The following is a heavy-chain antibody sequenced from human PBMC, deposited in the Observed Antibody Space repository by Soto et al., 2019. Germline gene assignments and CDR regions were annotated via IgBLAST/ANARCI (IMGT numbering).Heavy chain of an antibody. V-gene: IGHV1-18*01. CDR3: ARAPRSTMVRGVIDY. Sequence: QVQLVQSGAEVKKPGASVKVSCKASGYTFTSYGISWVRQAPGHGLEWMGWISAYNGNTNYAQKLQGRVTMTTDTSTSTAYMELRSLRSDDTAVYYCARAPRSTMVRGVIDYWGQGTLVTVSS. CDR1: GYTFTSYG. J-gene: IGHJ4*02. CDR2: ISAYNGNT. D-gene: IGHD3-10*01.